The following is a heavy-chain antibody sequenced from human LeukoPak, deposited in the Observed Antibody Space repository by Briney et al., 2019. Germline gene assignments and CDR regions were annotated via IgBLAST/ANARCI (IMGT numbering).Heavy chain of an antibody. CDR2: INHSGST. J-gene: IGHJ4*02. V-gene: IGHV4-34*01. CDR1: GGSFSGYY. CDR3: ARVATRSRIDY. Sequence: PSETLSLTCAVYGGSFSGYYWSWIRQPPGKGLEWIGEINHSGSTNYNPSLKSRVTISVDTSKNQFSLKLSSVTAADTAVYYCARVATRSRIDYWGQGTPVTVSS. D-gene: IGHD2-2*01.